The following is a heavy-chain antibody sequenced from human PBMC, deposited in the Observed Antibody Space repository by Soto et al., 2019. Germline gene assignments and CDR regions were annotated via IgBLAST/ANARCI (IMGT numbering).Heavy chain of an antibody. J-gene: IGHJ4*02. Sequence: EVQLVESGGGLVQPAGSLRLSCAASGFTFNSYYMSWVRQAPGEGLEWVANIKPDGSEKYYVDSVEGRFTISRDNARNSLYLQMNSLRAEDTAVYYCVRDWRDGYDHSFNHWGQGTPVTVSS. D-gene: IGHD5-12*01. CDR2: IKPDGSEK. V-gene: IGHV3-7*03. CDR1: GFTFNSYY. CDR3: VRDWRDGYDHSFNH.